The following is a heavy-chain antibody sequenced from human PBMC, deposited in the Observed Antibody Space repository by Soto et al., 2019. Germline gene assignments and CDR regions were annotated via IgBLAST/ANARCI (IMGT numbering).Heavy chain of an antibody. V-gene: IGHV3-23*01. Sequence: GSLRLSCAASGFTFSSYAMSWVRQAPGKGLEWVSAISGSGGSTYYADSVKGRFTISRDNSKNTLYLQMNSLRAEDTAVYYCAKKSDIVVVPAAIVYYYYMDVWGKGTTVTVSS. CDR3: AKKSDIVVVPAAIVYYYYMDV. CDR1: GFTFSSYA. J-gene: IGHJ6*03. D-gene: IGHD2-2*01. CDR2: ISGSGGST.